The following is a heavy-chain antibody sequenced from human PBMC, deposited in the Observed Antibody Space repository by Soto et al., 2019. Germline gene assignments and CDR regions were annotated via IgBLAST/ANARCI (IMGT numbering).Heavy chain of an antibody. Sequence: QVQLQQWGAGLLKPSETLSLTCAVYGGSFSGYYWSWIRQPPGKGLEWIGEINESGSTKHNPSLKGRVTISVDTSKNQFSLNLSSVTAADTAVYYCARSRRGFGSSWFAWFDPWGQGTLVTVAS. CDR3: ARSRRGFGSSWFAWFDP. V-gene: IGHV4-34*01. CDR1: GGSFSGYY. J-gene: IGHJ5*02. CDR2: INESGST. D-gene: IGHD6-13*01.